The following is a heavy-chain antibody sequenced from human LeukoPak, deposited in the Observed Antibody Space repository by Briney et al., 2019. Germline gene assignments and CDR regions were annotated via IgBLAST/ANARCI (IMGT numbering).Heavy chain of an antibody. CDR3: ARVDILTGYFDY. CDR1: RGTFSSYT. D-gene: IGHD3-9*01. CDR2: LIPILGIA. J-gene: IGHJ4*02. Sequence: ASVKVSCKASRGTFSSYTISWVRQAPGQGRGWMGRLIPILGIANYAQKFQGRVTITADKSTSTAYMELSSLRSEDTAVYYCARVDILTGYFDYWGQGTLVTVPS. V-gene: IGHV1-69*02.